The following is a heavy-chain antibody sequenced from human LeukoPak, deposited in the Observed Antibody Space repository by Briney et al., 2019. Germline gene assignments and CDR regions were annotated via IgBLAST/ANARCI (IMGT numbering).Heavy chain of an antibody. Sequence: GGSLRLSCAASGLTFSSYSMNWVRQAPGKGLEWVSYISGSGDTIYYAGSVRGRFTISRDNAKNSLYLQMNSLRDEDTAVYYCARDSSGSSLNWFDPWGQGTLVTVSS. CDR3: ARDSSGSSLNWFDP. CDR1: GLTFSSYS. D-gene: IGHD1-26*01. CDR2: ISGSGDTI. V-gene: IGHV3-48*02. J-gene: IGHJ5*02.